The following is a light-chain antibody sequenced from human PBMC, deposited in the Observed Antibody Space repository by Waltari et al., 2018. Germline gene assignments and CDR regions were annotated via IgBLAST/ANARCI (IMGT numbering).Light chain of an antibody. CDR3: CSYTTGTTVL. J-gene: IGLJ2*01. V-gene: IGLV2-14*03. Sequence: QSAPTQPPSVSGSPGQSVNISCTGTSSDVGAYNYVSWYQQHPGKAPKLMIYVVSNRPSGVSDRFSGSKSGNTASLTISGLQAEDEADYYCCSYTTGTTVLFGGGTRLTVL. CDR1: SSDVGAYNY. CDR2: VVS.